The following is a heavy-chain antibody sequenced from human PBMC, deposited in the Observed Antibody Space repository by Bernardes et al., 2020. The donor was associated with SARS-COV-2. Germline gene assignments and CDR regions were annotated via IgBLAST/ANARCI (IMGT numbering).Heavy chain of an antibody. D-gene: IGHD2-2*02. Sequence: SETLSLTCAVYGGSFSGYYWSWIRQPPGKGLEWIGEINHSGSTNYNPSLKSRVTISVDTSKNQFSLKLSSVTAADTALYYCARGRIVVEPPAIRGGTFWERGLGGMDVWGQGTTVTVSS. V-gene: IGHV4-34*01. CDR1: GGSFSGYY. CDR3: ARGRIVVEPPAIRGGTFWERGLGGMDV. J-gene: IGHJ6*02. CDR2: INHSGST.